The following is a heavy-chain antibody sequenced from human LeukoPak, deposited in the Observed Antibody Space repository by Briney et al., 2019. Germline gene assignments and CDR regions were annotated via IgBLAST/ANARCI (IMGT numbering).Heavy chain of an antibody. J-gene: IGHJ4*02. V-gene: IGHV1-2*02. CDR2: INPNSGGT. D-gene: IGHD4-17*01. Sequence: ASVKVSCKASGYTFTSYYLHWVRQAPGQGLEWMGWINPNSGGTNYAQKFQGRVTMTRDTSISTAYMELSRLRSDDTAVYYCARTHDYGDYVLNYWGQGTLVTVSS. CDR3: ARTHDYGDYVLNY. CDR1: GYTFTSYY.